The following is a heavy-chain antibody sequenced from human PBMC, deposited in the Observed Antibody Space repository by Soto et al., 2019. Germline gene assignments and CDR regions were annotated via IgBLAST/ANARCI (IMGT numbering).Heavy chain of an antibody. CDR1: GFSISSNY. CDR3: ARKPPRAINGCSCGRHV. V-gene: IGHV3-53*02. J-gene: IGHJ6*02. D-gene: IGHD2-21*01. Sequence: ELQLVETGGGLIQTGGSLRLSCAASGFSISSNYIAWVRQPPGKGLEWVSTTFSGGNTEYAASVKGRCSISRDNYKNTLYLQMDNLRVEDTAVYYCARKPPRAINGCSCGRHVWGQGTTVSVSS. CDR2: TFSGGNT.